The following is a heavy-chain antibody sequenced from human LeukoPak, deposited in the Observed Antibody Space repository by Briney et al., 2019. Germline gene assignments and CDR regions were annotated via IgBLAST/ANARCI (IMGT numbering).Heavy chain of an antibody. CDR3: AGGQSYYFPLYYYMDV. CDR2: INPNSGGT. Sequence: GASVKVSCKASGYTFTGYYMHWVRQAPGQGLEWMGWINPNSGGTNYAQKFQGRVTMTRDTSISTAYMELSRLRSDDTAVYYCAGGQSYYFPLYYYMDVWGKGTTVTISS. V-gene: IGHV1-2*02. J-gene: IGHJ6*03. CDR1: GYTFTGYY. D-gene: IGHD3-10*01.